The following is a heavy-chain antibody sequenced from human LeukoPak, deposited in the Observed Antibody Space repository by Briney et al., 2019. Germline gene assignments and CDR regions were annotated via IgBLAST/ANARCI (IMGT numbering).Heavy chain of an antibody. V-gene: IGHV4-31*03. CDR1: GGSISSGGYY. CDR3: ARDFHLTGATSRWFDP. D-gene: IGHD1-7*01. CDR2: IYYSGST. J-gene: IGHJ5*02. Sequence: SQTLSLTCTVSGGSISSGGYYWSWIRQHPGKGLESIGYIYYSGSTYYNPSLKSRVTLSVDTSKNQFSLRLTSVTAADTAVYYCARDFHLTGATSRWFDPWGQGTLVTVSS.